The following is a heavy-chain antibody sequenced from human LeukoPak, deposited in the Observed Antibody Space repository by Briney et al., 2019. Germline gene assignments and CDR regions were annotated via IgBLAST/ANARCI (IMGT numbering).Heavy chain of an antibody. D-gene: IGHD3-22*01. CDR1: GFTFSRYW. CDR3: ARDGGGSSGYYWGLGY. CDR2: INNDGRDT. J-gene: IGHJ4*02. V-gene: IGHV3-74*01. Sequence: PGGSLRLSCAASGFTFSRYWMSWVRQAPGKGLMWVSRINNDGRDTTYADSVKGRFTISRDNAKDTLYLQMNSLRAEDTAVYYCARDGGGSSGYYWGLGYWGQGTLVTVSS.